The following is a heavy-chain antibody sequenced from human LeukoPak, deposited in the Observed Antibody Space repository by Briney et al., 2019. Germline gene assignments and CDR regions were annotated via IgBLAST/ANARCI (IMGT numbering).Heavy chain of an antibody. CDR3: ARALDSSSWHSYYGMDV. V-gene: IGHV3-74*01. D-gene: IGHD6-13*01. Sequence: GGSLRLSCAASGFTFSSYWMHWVRQAPGKGLVWVSRINSDGSSTSYADSVKGRFTISRDNAKNTLYLQMNSLRVEDTAVYYCARALDSSSWHSYYGMDVWGQGPTVTVSS. J-gene: IGHJ6*02. CDR2: INSDGSST. CDR1: GFTFSSYW.